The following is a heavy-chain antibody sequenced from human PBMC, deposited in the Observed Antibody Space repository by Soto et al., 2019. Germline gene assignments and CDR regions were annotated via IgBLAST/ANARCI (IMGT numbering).Heavy chain of an antibody. V-gene: IGHV3-11*01. D-gene: IGHD2-15*01. CDR3: ARGSPWWSKSQGFGY. CDR2: ISSSGSTI. Sequence: GGSLRLSCAASGFTFSDYYMSWIRQAPGKGLEWVSYISSSGSTIYYADSVKGRFTISRDNTKNSLYLQMNSLRAEDTAVYYCARGSPWWSKSQGFGYWGQGTLVTVSS. J-gene: IGHJ4*02. CDR1: GFTFSDYY.